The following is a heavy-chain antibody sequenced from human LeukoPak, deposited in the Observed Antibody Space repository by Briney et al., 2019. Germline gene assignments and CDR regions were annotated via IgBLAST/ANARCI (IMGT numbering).Heavy chain of an antibody. CDR2: IYYSGST. V-gene: IGHV4-39*01. Sequence: ASETLSLTCTVSGGSISSSSYYWGWIRQPPGKGLEWIGSIYYSGSTYYNPSLKSRVAISVDTSENQFSLKLSSVTAADTAVYYCARQRDNYYYYYYMDVWGKGTTVTVSS. CDR1: GGSISSSSYY. D-gene: IGHD2-15*01. CDR3: ARQRDNYYYYYYMDV. J-gene: IGHJ6*03.